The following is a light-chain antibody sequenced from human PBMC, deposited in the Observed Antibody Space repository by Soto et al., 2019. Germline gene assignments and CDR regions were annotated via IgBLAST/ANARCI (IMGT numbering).Light chain of an antibody. CDR3: SSHAGSDNPFV. V-gene: IGLV2-8*01. CDR1: SSDVGGYNY. Sequence: QSALTQPPSASGSPGQSVTISCTGTSSDVGGYNYVSWYQQHPGKAPKVMIYDVNKRPSGVPDRFSGSKSGNTASLTVSGLQVENESDYYRSSHAGSDNPFVFGTGTKLTVL. CDR2: DVN. J-gene: IGLJ1*01.